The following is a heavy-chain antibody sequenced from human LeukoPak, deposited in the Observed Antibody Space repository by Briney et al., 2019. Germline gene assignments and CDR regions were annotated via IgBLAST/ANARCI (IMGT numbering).Heavy chain of an antibody. CDR2: TYHSGAT. CDR1: GGSISSNNW. Sequence: SGTLSLTCAVSGGSISSNNWWSWVRQSPGKELEWIGETYHSGATNSNPSLKSRVTISVDKSKSQFSLKLSSVTAADTAVYYCARRSGGFDYWGQGTLVTVSS. J-gene: IGHJ4*02. V-gene: IGHV4-4*02. CDR3: ARRSGGFDY. D-gene: IGHD3-10*01.